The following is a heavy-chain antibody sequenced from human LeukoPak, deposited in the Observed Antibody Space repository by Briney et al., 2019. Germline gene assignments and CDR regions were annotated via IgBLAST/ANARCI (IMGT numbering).Heavy chain of an antibody. CDR2: IYYSGTT. J-gene: IGHJ4*02. D-gene: IGHD3-22*01. CDR3: ARQEYYYDSSGYYPGYYFDY. V-gene: IGHV4-39*01. Sequence: SETLSLTCTVSGDXISSGSYYWGWIRQPPGGGLEWIASIYYSGTTYYYPSLKSRGTISLDTSNNQFSLKLSSVTAADTAVYYCARQEYYYDSSGYYPGYYFDYWGQGTLVTVSS. CDR1: GDXISSGSYY.